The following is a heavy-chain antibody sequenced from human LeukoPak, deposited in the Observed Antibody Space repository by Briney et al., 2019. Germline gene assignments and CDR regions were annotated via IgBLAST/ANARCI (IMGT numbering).Heavy chain of an antibody. V-gene: IGHV3-30*01. J-gene: IGHJ4*02. CDR2: ISYDGSNK. CDR1: GFTFSSYA. Sequence: PGRSLRLSCAASGFTFSSYAMHRVRQAPGKGLEWVAVISYDGSNKYYADSVKGRFTISRDNSKNTLYLQMNSLRAEDTAVYYCAKDRDYDILTAIDYWGQGTLVTVSS. D-gene: IGHD3-9*01. CDR3: AKDRDYDILTAIDY.